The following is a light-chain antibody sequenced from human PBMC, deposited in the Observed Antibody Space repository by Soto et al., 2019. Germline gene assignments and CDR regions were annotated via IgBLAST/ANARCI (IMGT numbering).Light chain of an antibody. Sequence: QSVLTQPPSTSGTPGQRVTISCSGSSSNIGSNVLNWYQQLPGTAPKLLIYSNTQRPSGVPDRFSGSKSGTSASLAISGLQSEDEADYYCAAWDDRLNGPVFGGGTKVTVL. J-gene: IGLJ3*02. CDR2: SNT. V-gene: IGLV1-44*01. CDR1: SSNIGSNV. CDR3: AAWDDRLNGPV.